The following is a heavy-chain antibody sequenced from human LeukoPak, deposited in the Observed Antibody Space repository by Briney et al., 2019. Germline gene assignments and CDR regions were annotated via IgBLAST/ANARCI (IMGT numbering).Heavy chain of an antibody. CDR2: MNPNSGNT. CDR1: GYTFTGYY. CDR3: ASLPNSSGWS. J-gene: IGHJ5*02. D-gene: IGHD6-19*01. Sequence: ASVKVSCKTSGYTFTGYYMHWVRQAPGQGLEWMGWMNPNSGNTGYAQKFQGRVTMTRNTSISTAYMELSSLRSEDTAVYYCASLPNSSGWSWGQGTLVTVSS. V-gene: IGHV1-8*02.